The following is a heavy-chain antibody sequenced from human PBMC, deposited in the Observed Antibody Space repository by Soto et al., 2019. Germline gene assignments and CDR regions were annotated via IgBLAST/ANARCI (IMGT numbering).Heavy chain of an antibody. V-gene: IGHV3-49*03. J-gene: IGHJ5*02. CDR2: IRSKAYGGTT. D-gene: IGHD2-8*01. CDR3: TRDVGLLYSGYWFDP. Sequence: EVQLVESGGGSVQPGRSLRLSCTASGFTFGDYAMSWFRQAPGKGLEWVGFIRSKAYGGTTEYAASVKGRFTISRDDSKSIAYLQMNSLKTEDTAVYYCTRDVGLLYSGYWFDPWGQGTLVTVSS. CDR1: GFTFGDYA.